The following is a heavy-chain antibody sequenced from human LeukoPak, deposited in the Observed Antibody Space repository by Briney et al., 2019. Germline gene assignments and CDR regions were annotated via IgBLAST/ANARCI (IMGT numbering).Heavy chain of an antibody. Sequence: PGGSLRLSCAASGLTFSSYSMNWVRQAPGKGLEWVSSISSSSSSYIYYADSVKGRFTISRDNAKNSLYLQMNSLRAEDTAVYYCARAEARGAMLPGYWGQGTLVTVSS. CDR1: GLTFSSYS. J-gene: IGHJ4*02. V-gene: IGHV3-21*01. CDR3: ARAEARGAMLPGY. D-gene: IGHD3-10*02. CDR2: ISSSSSSYI.